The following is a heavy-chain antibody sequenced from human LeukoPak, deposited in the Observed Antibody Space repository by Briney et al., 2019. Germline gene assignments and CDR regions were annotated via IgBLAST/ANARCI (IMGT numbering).Heavy chain of an antibody. CDR1: GFTFNSFG. D-gene: IGHD3-10*01. Sequence: GGSLRLSCAASGFTFNSFGVHWVRQAPGKGLEWVAFVRFDINGKNYADSVKGRFTLSRDNAKNSLYLQMNSLRADDTAVYYCARFAAGGSYYYYMDVWGKGTTVTVSS. V-gene: IGHV3-30*02. J-gene: IGHJ6*03. CDR2: VRFDINGK. CDR3: ARFAAGGSYYYYMDV.